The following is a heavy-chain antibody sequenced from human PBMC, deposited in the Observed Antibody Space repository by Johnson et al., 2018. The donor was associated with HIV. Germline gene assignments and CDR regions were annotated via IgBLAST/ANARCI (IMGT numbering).Heavy chain of an antibody. V-gene: IGHV3-74*01. J-gene: IGHJ3*02. CDR2: INSDGSST. CDR3: AKDSDTFYFGSGDGFDI. CDR1: GFTFSSYW. D-gene: IGHD3-10*01. Sequence: MQLVESGGGLVQPGGSLRLSCTASGFTFSSYWMHWVRQAPGKGLVWVSRINSDGSSTSYADSVKGRFTISRDNSKNTLYLQMNSLRAEDTAFYYCAKDSDTFYFGSGDGFDIWGRGTMVTVSS.